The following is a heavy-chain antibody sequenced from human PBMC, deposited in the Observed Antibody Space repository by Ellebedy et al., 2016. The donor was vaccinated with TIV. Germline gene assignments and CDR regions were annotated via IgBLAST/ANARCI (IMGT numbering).Heavy chain of an antibody. Sequence: SETLSLXCSVSGDSIGDYCWAWFRQPAGKGLEWIGRIYTSGSTNYNPSLNSRVTMSIDRSKKQFSLRLSSVTAADTAVYYCARDLGRVFDYWGQGTLVTVSS. CDR1: GDSIGDYC. V-gene: IGHV4-4*07. J-gene: IGHJ4*02. CDR2: IYTSGST. CDR3: ARDLGRVFDY.